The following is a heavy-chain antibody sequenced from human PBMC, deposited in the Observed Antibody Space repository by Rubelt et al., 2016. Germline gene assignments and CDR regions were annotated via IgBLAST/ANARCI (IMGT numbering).Heavy chain of an antibody. CDR3: ARYVVVVAATAWFDP. Sequence: QLQLQESGPGLVKPSQTLSLTCTVSGGSISSGGYYWSWIRQLPGKGLEWIGYISNRGSTYYNPSLKSGVTMAVETAKNQFSLKVRFVTAAETVVYYCARYVVVVAATAWFDPWGQGTQVTVSS. CDR2: ISNRGST. D-gene: IGHD2-15*01. J-gene: IGHJ5*02. CDR1: GGSISSGGYY. V-gene: IGHV4-31*03.